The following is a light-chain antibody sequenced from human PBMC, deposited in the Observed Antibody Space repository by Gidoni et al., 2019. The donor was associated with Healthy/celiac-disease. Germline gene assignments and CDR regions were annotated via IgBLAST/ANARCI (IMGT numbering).Light chain of an antibody. Sequence: SALTQPASVSGSPGQSITISCTGTSSDVGGYNYVSWSQQHPGKAPKLMMYDVSNRPSGVSDRFSGSKSGNTASLTISGLQAEDEADYYCCSYTSSSTYVVGTGAKVTVL. V-gene: IGLV2-14*03. CDR2: DVS. J-gene: IGLJ1*01. CDR3: CSYTSSSTYV. CDR1: SSDVGGYNY.